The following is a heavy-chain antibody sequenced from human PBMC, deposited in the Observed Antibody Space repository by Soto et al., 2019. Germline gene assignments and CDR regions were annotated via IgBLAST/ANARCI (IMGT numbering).Heavy chain of an antibody. CDR2: FYYSGST. D-gene: IGHD3-22*01. V-gene: IGHV4-39*01. CDR1: GDSISTNSYS. CDR3: ARGRRRYYDSSGYYYAGYYYGMDV. J-gene: IGHJ6*02. Sequence: SETLSLTCTVSGDSISTNSYSWGWIRQPPGQGLEWIGLFYYSGSTHYNPSLKSRLTVSVDTSKNQFSLKVSSVTAADTAVYYCARGRRRYYDSSGYYYAGYYYGMDVWGQGTTVTVSS.